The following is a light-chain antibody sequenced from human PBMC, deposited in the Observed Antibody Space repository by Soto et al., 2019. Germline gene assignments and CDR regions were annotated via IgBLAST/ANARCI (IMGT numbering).Light chain of an antibody. CDR2: AAS. Sequence: DIQMTQSHSTLSASVVDRVTITCRASQGISSYLAWYQQKPGKAPKLLIYAASTLQSGVPSRFSGSRSGTDFTLTISSLQPEDFATYYCQQSYSRMTFGQGTKVDIK. CDR3: QQSYSRMT. CDR1: QGISSY. V-gene: IGKV1-39*01. J-gene: IGKJ1*01.